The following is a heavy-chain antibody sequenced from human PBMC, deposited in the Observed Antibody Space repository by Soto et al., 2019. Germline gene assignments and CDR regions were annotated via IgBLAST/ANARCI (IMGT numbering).Heavy chain of an antibody. CDR3: ARSLGDHWDEYYFDY. J-gene: IGHJ4*02. D-gene: IGHD1-1*01. CDR2: ISGTGYNT. V-gene: IGHV3-23*01. CDR1: GFTFTGYS. Sequence: VQVLESGGDLVQPGGSLRLSCAASGFTFTGYSMSWVRQAPGKGLEWVSGISGTGYNTYYADTVQGRFTISRDNSKNTLYLQMDSLGAEDTALYSCARSLGDHWDEYYFDYWGQGTLVTVSS.